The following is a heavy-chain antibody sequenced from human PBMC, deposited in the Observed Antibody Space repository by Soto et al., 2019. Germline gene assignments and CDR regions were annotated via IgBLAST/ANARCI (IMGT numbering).Heavy chain of an antibody. D-gene: IGHD3-22*01. CDR2: IIPILGIA. Sequence: SVKVSCKASGGTFSSYTISWVRQAPGQGLEWMGRIIPILGIANYAQKFQGRVTITADKSTSTAYMELSSLRSEDTAVYYCARGGRITMIVVVRDNDDFDIWG. CDR1: GGTFSSYT. CDR3: ARGGRITMIVVVRDNDDFDI. V-gene: IGHV1-69*02. J-gene: IGHJ3*02.